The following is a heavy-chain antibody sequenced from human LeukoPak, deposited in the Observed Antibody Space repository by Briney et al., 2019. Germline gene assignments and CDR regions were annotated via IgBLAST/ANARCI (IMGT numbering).Heavy chain of an antibody. CDR3: ARDLDGSGNYHWFDP. V-gene: IGHV3-7*01. Sequence: PGGSLRLSCAASGFTFSSYWMSWVRQAPGKGLEWVANIKQDGSEKYYVDSVKGRFTISRDNAKNTLHLQMNSLRAEDTAVYYCARDLDGSGNYHWFDPWGQGTLVTVSS. CDR1: GFTFSSYW. J-gene: IGHJ5*02. CDR2: IKQDGSEK. D-gene: IGHD3-10*01.